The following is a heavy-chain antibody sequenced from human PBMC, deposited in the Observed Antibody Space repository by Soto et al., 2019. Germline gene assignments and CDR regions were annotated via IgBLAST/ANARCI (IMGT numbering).Heavy chain of an antibody. D-gene: IGHD2-15*01. J-gene: IGHJ4*02. CDR2: IYYSGST. CDR3: ARCLAANYFDY. CDR1: GGSISSGDYY. V-gene: IGHV4-30-4*01. Sequence: ASETLSLTCTVSGGSISSGDYYWSWIRQPPGKGLEWIGYIYYSGSTYYNPSLKSRVTISVDTSKNQFSLKLSSVTAADTAVYYCARCLAANYFDYWGQGTLVTVSS.